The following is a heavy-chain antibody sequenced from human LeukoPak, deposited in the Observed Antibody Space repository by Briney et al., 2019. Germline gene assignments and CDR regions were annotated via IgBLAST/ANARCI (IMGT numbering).Heavy chain of an antibody. CDR2: IYPGDSDT. D-gene: IGHD1-26*01. J-gene: IGHJ6*02. CDR3: ARRPTNYYGMDV. Sequence: GESLKISCKGSGYSFTTYWIVWVRQMPGKGPEWMGVIYPGDSDTRYSPSFQGHVTISADESISTAYLQWSGLKASDTAMYYCARRPTNYYGMDVWGQGITVTVSS. V-gene: IGHV5-51*01. CDR1: GYSFTTYW.